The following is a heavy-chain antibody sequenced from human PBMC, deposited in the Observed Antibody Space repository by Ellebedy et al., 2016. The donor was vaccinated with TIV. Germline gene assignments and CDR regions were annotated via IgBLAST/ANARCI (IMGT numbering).Heavy chain of an antibody. V-gene: IGHV1-46*01. CDR3: ARGDNYYYDSSGYYYTY. CDR1: GYTFTGYF. D-gene: IGHD3-22*01. Sequence: ASVQVSCKASGYTFTGYFLYWVRQAPGQGLEWMGIINPTSGSSNYAQKFQGRVTMTRDTSTSTVYMELSSLRSEDTAVYYCARGDNYYYDSSGYYYTYWGQGTLVTVSS. J-gene: IGHJ4*02. CDR2: INPTSGSS.